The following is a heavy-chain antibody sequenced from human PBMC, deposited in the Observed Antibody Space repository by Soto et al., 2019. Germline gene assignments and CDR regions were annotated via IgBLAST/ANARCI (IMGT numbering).Heavy chain of an antibody. V-gene: IGHV1-69*01. J-gene: IGHJ4*02. CDR2: IISIFGTA. CDR1: GGTFSSSS. CDR3: ARDGGRHSGGIDY. D-gene: IGHD1-26*01. Sequence: QVQLVQSGAEVKKPGSSVKVSCKASGGTFSSSSINWVRHAPGQGLEWMGAIISIFGTANYATKFQGRVTITADESTSTAYMDLSSLRSEDTAVYYCARDGGRHSGGIDYWGQGTLVTVSS.